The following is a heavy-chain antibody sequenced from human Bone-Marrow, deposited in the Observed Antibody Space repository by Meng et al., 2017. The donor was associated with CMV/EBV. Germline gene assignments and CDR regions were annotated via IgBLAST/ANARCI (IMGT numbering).Heavy chain of an antibody. D-gene: IGHD3-10*01. J-gene: IGHJ5*02. Sequence: SETLSLTCSASDGSISSSSYYWGWIRQPPGNGLEWIGSIYYSGSTYYNPSLKSRVTISVDTSKNQFSLKLSSVTAADTAVYYCAPRRSRWFDPWGQGTLVTVSS. CDR3: APRRSRWFDP. CDR1: DGSISSSSYY. V-gene: IGHV4-39*07. CDR2: IYYSGST.